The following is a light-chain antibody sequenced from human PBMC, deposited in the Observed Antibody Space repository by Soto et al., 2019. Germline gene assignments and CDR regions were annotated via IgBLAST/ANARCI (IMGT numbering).Light chain of an antibody. V-gene: IGKV1-5*03. CDR1: QSISSW. J-gene: IGKJ2*01. CDR3: QQYNSYPYT. CDR2: KAS. Sequence: DIQMTQSPSTLSASVGDRVTITCRASQSISSWLAWYQQKPGKAPKLLIYKASSLESGVPSRFSGSGSVTEFTLTISSLQPDDFATYDCQQYNSYPYTFGQGNKLEIK.